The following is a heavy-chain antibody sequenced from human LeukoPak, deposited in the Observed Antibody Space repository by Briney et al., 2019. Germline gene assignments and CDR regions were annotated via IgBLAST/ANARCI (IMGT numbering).Heavy chain of an antibody. V-gene: IGHV4-59*01. J-gene: IGHJ3*02. CDR3: ARDNPVAGTNDAFDI. CDR2: IYYSGNT. Sequence: LETLSLTCTVSGGSISSYYWSWIRQPPGKGLEWIGYIYYSGNTNYNPSLKSRVTMSVDTSKNQFFLKLSSVTAADTAVYYCARDNPVAGTNDAFDIWGQGTMVTVSS. D-gene: IGHD6-19*01. CDR1: GGSISSYY.